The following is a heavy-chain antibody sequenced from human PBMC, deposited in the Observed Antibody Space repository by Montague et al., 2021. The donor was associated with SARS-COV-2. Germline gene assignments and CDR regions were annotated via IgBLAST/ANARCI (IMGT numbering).Heavy chain of an antibody. J-gene: IGHJ6*02. D-gene: IGHD6-13*01. CDR3: AGRGYSSSWYYYYGMDV. CDR2: ISSSGSTI. V-gene: IGHV3-48*03. CDR1: GFTFSSYE. Sequence: SLRLSWAASGFTFSSYEMNWVRQAPGKGLEWVSYISSSGSTIYYADSVKGRFTISRDNAKNSLYLQMNSLRAEDTAVYYCAGRGYSSSWYYYYGMDVWGQGTTVTVSS.